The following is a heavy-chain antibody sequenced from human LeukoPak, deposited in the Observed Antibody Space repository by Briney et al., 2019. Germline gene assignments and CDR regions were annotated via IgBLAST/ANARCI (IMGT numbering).Heavy chain of an antibody. CDR2: IYTSGST. Sequence: SETLSLTCTVSGGSISSYYWSWIRQPPGKGLEWIGYIYTSGSTNYNPSLKSRVTISVDTSKNQFSLKLSFVTAADTAVYYCARHITSWFDPWGQGTLVTVSS. CDR1: GGSISSYY. J-gene: IGHJ5*02. V-gene: IGHV4-4*09. D-gene: IGHD2-21*01. CDR3: ARHITSWFDP.